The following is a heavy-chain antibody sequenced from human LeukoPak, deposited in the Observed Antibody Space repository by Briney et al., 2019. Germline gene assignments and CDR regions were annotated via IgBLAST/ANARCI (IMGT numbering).Heavy chain of an antibody. CDR3: ARGSVTTFYYYGMDL. D-gene: IGHD4-11*01. J-gene: IGHJ6*04. V-gene: IGHV3-30*04. CDR1: VFTFNSYA. Sequence: GGSLRLSCAASVFTFNSYAMHGVPQAPGKALEGVAVISYDGSNKICADSVKGRFTISRDNSKNTLFLQMNSLRAEDTAVYYCARGSVTTFYYYGMDLWGKGTTVTVSS. CDR2: ISYDGSNK.